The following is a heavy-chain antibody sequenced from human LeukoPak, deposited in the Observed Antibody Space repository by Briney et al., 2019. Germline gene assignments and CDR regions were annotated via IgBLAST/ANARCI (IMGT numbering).Heavy chain of an antibody. CDR2: ISYDGSNK. V-gene: IGHV3-30-3*01. J-gene: IGHJ4*02. Sequence: GGSLGLSCAASGFTFSSYAMHWVRQAPGKGLEWVAVISYDGSNKYYADSVKGRFTISRDNSKNTLYLQMNSLRAEDAAVYYCAKGGLRNWRYFDYWGQGTLVTVSS. CDR1: GFTFSSYA. D-gene: IGHD1-20*01. CDR3: AKGGLRNWRYFDY.